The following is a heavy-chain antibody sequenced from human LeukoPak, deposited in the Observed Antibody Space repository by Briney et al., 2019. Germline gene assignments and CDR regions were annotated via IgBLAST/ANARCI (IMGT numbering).Heavy chain of an antibody. CDR3: ARDHLANLASRLFDP. V-gene: IGHV4-59*01. CDR2: IYYSGST. Sequence: SETLSLTCTVSGGSLTNYYWSWIRQPPGKGLDWIGHIYYSGSTNYNPSLKSRVTISLDTSKNQFSLKVISVTAADTAVYYCARDHLANLASRLFDPWGQGTLVTVSS. J-gene: IGHJ5*02. D-gene: IGHD3-3*01. CDR1: GGSLTNYY.